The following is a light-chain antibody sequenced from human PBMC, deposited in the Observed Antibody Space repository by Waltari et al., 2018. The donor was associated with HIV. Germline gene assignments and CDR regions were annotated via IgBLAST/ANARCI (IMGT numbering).Light chain of an antibody. Sequence: QSALTQPPSASGSPGQSVTISCTGTSSDVGGYNYVSWYQQHPGKAPKLMIYQVNKRPSVVPARFSGTKSGNRASLTVSGLQAEDEADYYCSSFAGSNNLMVVGGGTKLTVL. CDR2: QVN. J-gene: IGLJ2*01. CDR1: SSDVGGYNY. CDR3: SSFAGSNNLMV. V-gene: IGLV2-8*01.